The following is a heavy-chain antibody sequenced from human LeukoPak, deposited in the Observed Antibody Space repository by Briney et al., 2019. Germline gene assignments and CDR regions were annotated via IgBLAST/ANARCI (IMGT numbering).Heavy chain of an antibody. CDR1: GGSISSYQ. Sequence: SETLSLTCTVSGGSISSYQWSWIRQPPGKGLEWIGYISYSGFTNYNPSLKSRVTISLDTSKNQFSLKLTSVTAADTAVYYCAGHHPRNAVDFWGQGTLVTVSS. V-gene: IGHV4-59*08. CDR2: ISYSGFT. D-gene: IGHD2-8*01. CDR3: AGHHPRNAVDF. J-gene: IGHJ4*02.